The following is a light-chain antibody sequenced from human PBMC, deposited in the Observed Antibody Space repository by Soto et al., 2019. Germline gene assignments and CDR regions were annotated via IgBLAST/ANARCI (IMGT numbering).Light chain of an antibody. V-gene: IGKV3-15*01. J-gene: IGKJ1*01. CDR2: GAS. Sequence: EIVLTQSPGTLSLSPGERATLSCRASQSVTSSYLGWYQQKPGQAPRLLIYGASTRATGVAGRFSGSGSGTEFTLTISSLQSEDFAVYYCQQYINLWTFGQGTKVDIK. CDR1: QSVTSSY. CDR3: QQYINLWT.